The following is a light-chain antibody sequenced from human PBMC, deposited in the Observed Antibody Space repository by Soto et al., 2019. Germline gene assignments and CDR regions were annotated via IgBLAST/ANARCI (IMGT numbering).Light chain of an antibody. J-gene: IGKJ4*01. CDR3: HQSHSAPLT. CDR1: QSISSH. Sequence: QMTQSPSSLFASVGDRVTITCRASQSISSHLNWYQQKVGQTPRLLIYAAYTLQSEVPPRFSGGGSVTEFTLTISGLQREDFATYYCHQSHSAPLTFGGGTKIQI. CDR2: AAY. V-gene: IGKV1-39*01.